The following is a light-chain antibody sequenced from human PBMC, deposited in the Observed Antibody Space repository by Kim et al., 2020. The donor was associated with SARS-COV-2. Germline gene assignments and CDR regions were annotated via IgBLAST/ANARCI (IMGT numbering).Light chain of an antibody. Sequence: QSALTQPASVSGSPGQSITISCTGTSSDVGGYNLVSWYQQHPGKAPILMIYEVSKRPSGVSNRFSGSMSGNTASLTISGLQAEDEADYYCCSYAGSSTGVFGGGTQLTVL. CDR3: CSYAGSSTGV. V-gene: IGLV2-23*02. CDR1: SSDVGGYNL. J-gene: IGLJ3*02. CDR2: EVS.